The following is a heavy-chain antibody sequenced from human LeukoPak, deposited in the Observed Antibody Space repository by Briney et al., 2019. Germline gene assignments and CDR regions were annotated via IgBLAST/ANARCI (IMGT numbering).Heavy chain of an antibody. Sequence: SQTLSLTCAISGDSVSSDTAAWNWIRQSPSRGLEWLGRTYYRSKWYSDYAVSVKSRITINADTSKNQFSLQLISVTPEDTAVYYCARAVGSGSGFVDYWGQGTLVTVSS. CDR3: ARAVGSGSGFVDY. J-gene: IGHJ4*02. CDR1: GDSVSSDTAA. V-gene: IGHV6-1*01. D-gene: IGHD3-10*01. CDR2: TYYRSKWYS.